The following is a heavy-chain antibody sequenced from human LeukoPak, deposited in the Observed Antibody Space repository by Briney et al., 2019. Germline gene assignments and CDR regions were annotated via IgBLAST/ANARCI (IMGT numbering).Heavy chain of an antibody. Sequence: GGSLRLSCAASGFTFSSYWMSWVRQAPGKGPEWVANIKQDGSEKYYVDSVKGRFTISRDNAKNSLYLQMNSLRAEDTAVYYCASGIWFGELSFDYWGQGTLVTVSS. CDR1: GFTFSSYW. V-gene: IGHV3-7*01. J-gene: IGHJ4*02. D-gene: IGHD3-10*01. CDR2: IKQDGSEK. CDR3: ASGIWFGELSFDY.